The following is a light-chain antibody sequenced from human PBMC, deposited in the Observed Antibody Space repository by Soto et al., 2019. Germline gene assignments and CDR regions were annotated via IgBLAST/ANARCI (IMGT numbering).Light chain of an antibody. Sequence: EMVLTQSPGTRSLSPGERATLSCRASQTISSSHLAGYQQKPGQAPRILIYGAYSRATGFPDRFSGSGSGQDFTLTINRLELEDCAVYSCPDYGRSPHTFGQGTKLEI. CDR1: QTISSSH. CDR2: GAY. CDR3: PDYGRSPHT. V-gene: IGKV3-20*01. J-gene: IGKJ2*01.